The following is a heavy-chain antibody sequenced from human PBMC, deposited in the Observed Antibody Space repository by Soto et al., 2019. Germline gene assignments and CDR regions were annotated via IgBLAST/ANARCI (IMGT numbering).Heavy chain of an antibody. CDR3: ARVVPGAEAWFGP. D-gene: IGHD2-2*01. CDR2: ISLYSDGT. CDR1: GYTFSNYG. V-gene: IGHV1-18*01. Sequence: QVQLVQSGGEVKRPGASVKVSCKTSGYTFSNYGITWVRQAPGQPLEWLGWISLYSDGTNYAQKFQGRGSMTTETSTTTAYMELRSLRSDDTAVYYCARVVPGAEAWFGPWGQGTLVTVSS. J-gene: IGHJ5*02.